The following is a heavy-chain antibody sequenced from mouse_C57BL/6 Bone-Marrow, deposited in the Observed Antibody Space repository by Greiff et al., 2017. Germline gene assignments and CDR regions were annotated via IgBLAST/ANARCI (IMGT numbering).Heavy chain of an antibody. CDR3: ARGIYDGYYGAY. CDR2: ISYDGSN. V-gene: IGHV3-6*01. Sequence: EVKLQESGPGLVKPSQSLSLTCSVTGYSITSGYYWNWIRQFPGNKLEWMGYISYDGSNNYNPSLKNRISITRDTSKNQFFLKLNSVTTEDTATYYCARGIYDGYYGAYWGQGTLVTVSA. CDR1: GYSITSGYY. J-gene: IGHJ3*01. D-gene: IGHD2-3*01.